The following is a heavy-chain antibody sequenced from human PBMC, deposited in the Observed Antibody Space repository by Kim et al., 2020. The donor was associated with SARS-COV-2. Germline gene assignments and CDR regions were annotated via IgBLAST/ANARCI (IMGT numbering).Heavy chain of an antibody. CDR3: YVYYYGSAGSGPFDI. CDR2: IKSDGSET. V-gene: IGHV3-74*01. Sequence: GGSLRLSCTASGFIFTTHWMNWVRQVPGKGLVWVSRIKSDGSETTYADSVRGRFTTSRDNAKNTLFLQMNSLRAEDRGVYYCYVYYYGSAGSGPFDIWGQGTVVAVS. J-gene: IGHJ3*02. D-gene: IGHD3-10*01. CDR1: GFIFTTHW.